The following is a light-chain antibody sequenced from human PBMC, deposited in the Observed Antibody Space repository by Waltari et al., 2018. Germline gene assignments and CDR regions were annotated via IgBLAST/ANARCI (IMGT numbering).Light chain of an antibody. V-gene: IGLV1-40*01. Sequence: QSVLTPPPSASRAPRQRVTISSPGRSTPIRAGNDVHWYQQVPGTTPKLLIYGNSNRPSGGPDRFSGSKAGTTASLAITGLQAEDEADYDCQSYDSSLSGNWVFGGGTKLSVL. CDR1: STPIRAGND. CDR2: GNS. CDR3: QSYDSSLSGNWV. J-gene: IGLJ3*02.